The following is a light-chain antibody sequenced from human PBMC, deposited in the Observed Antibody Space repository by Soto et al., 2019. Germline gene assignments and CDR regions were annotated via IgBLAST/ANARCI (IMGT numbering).Light chain of an antibody. CDR1: ASNIETDT. J-gene: IGLJ3*02. CDR2: NNN. Sequence: QSVLTQPPSTSGTPGQRVTISCSGSASNIETDTVNWYQHLPGTAPKLLIFNNNQRPSGVPDRFSGSKSGTSASLAISGLQSEDEADYYCAAWDASLNGWVFGGGTQLTVL. CDR3: AAWDASLNGWV. V-gene: IGLV1-44*01.